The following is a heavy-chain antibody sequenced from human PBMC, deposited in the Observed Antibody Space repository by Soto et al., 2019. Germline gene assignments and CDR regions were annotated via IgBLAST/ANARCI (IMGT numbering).Heavy chain of an antibody. CDR1: GGSVSSGGYY. V-gene: IGHV4-31*03. CDR2: IYYSGST. Sequence: QVQLQESGPGLVKPSQTLSLTCTVSGGSVSSGGYYWSWIRQYPGKGLEWIGYIYYSGSTYHNPSLKSRVTISADTSQNQFSLKLSSVTAADTAVYYCARGGLGMAAGGGHYFDYWGQGTLVTVSS. CDR3: ARGGLGMAAGGGHYFDY. D-gene: IGHD6-13*01. J-gene: IGHJ4*02.